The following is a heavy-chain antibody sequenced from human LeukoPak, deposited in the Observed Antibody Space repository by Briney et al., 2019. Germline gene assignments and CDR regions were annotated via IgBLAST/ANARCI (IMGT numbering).Heavy chain of an antibody. Sequence: GESLKISCKGSGYSFTAYWIGWVRQMPGRGLEWMGIINPGDSDTRYSPSFQGQVTILADKSISTTYLQWSSLKASDTAMYYCARAWNFDQWGQGTLVTVSS. D-gene: IGHD3-3*01. CDR2: INPGDSDT. CDR1: GYSFTAYW. V-gene: IGHV5-51*01. CDR3: ARAWNFDQ. J-gene: IGHJ4*02.